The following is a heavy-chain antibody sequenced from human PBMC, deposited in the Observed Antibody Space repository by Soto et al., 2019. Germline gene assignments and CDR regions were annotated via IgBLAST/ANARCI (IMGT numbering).Heavy chain of an antibody. Sequence: GPLRLYCAASGFIFSNAWINLVRQPPGEGLEWVGRIKSKADGGTTDFAAPVKGRFAISRDDSKNMMYMEMSSLRTEDTAVYYCTRDFYYYFGIVRFEHWGNGPRVT. V-gene: IGHV3-15*07. CDR3: TRDFYYYFGIVRFEH. J-gene: IGHJ4*01. CDR2: IKSKADGGTT. D-gene: IGHD3-10*01. CDR1: GFIFSNAW.